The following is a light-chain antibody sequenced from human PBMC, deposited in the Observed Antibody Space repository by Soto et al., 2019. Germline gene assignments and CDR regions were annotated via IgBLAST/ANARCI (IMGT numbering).Light chain of an antibody. V-gene: IGLV2-14*01. Sequence: QSALTQPASVSGSPGQSITISCTGTSSDVGGYNYVSWYQQHPGKAPKLMIYDVSNRPSGVSNRFSGSKSGNTASLTISGLQAEDEAHYYCCSYTSSSTLYVFGTGTKVTVL. CDR2: DVS. CDR3: CSYTSSSTLYV. J-gene: IGLJ1*01. CDR1: SSDVGGYNY.